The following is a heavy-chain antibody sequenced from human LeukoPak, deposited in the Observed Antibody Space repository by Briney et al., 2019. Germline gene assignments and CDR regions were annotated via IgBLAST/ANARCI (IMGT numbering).Heavy chain of an antibody. CDR1: GGSISSSSAY. CDR2: IYYSKNT. CDR3: VSPRGFSYGYFDY. J-gene: IGHJ4*02. Sequence: SETLSLTCTVSGGSISSSSAYWGWIRQPPGKGLEWIGSIYYSKNTYYNPSLKSRATISADTSKNQFSLTLGSVSATDTAVYYCVSPRGFSYGYFDYWGQGTLVTVSS. D-gene: IGHD5-18*01. V-gene: IGHV4-39*01.